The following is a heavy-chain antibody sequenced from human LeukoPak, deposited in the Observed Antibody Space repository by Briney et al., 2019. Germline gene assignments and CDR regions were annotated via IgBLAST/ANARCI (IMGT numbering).Heavy chain of an antibody. CDR1: GGSISSSSAY. CDR2: IYYSKNT. CDR3: VSPRGFSYGYFDY. J-gene: IGHJ4*02. Sequence: SETLSLTCTVSGGSISSSSAYWGWIRQPPGKGLEWIGSIYYSKNTYYNPSLKSRATISADTSKNQFSLTLGSVSATDTAVYYCVSPRGFSYGYFDYWGQGTLVTVSS. D-gene: IGHD5-18*01. V-gene: IGHV4-39*01.